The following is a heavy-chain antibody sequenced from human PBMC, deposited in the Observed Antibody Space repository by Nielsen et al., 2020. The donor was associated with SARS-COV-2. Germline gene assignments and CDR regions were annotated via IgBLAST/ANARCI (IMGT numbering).Heavy chain of an antibody. CDR3: ARASRYYGSGSYYTQSHTFDY. V-gene: IGHV1-69*10. D-gene: IGHD3-10*01. Sequence: SVKVSCKASGGTFSSYAISWVRQAPGQGLEWMGGIIPILGIANYAQKFQGRVTITADKSTSTAYMELSSLRSEDTAVYYCARASRYYGSGSYYTQSHTFDYWGQGTLVTVSS. CDR2: IIPILGIA. CDR1: GGTFSSYA. J-gene: IGHJ4*02.